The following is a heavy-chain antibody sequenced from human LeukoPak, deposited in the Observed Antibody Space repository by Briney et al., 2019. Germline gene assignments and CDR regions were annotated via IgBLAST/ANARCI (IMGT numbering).Heavy chain of an antibody. V-gene: IGHV3-21*01. J-gene: IGHJ6*03. CDR3: ARYPYARDYYYYYMDV. CDR2: ISSSSSYI. Sequence: MTGGSLRLSCAASGFTFSSYSMIWVRQAPGKGLEWVSSISSSSSYIYYADSVKGRFTISRDNAKNSLYLQMNSLRAEDTAVYYCARYPYARDYYYYYMDVWGKGTTVTVSS. D-gene: IGHD2-2*01. CDR1: GFTFSSYS.